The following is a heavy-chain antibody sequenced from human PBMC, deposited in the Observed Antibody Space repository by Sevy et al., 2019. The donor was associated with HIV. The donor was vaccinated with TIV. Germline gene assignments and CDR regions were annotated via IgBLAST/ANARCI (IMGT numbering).Heavy chain of an antibody. CDR1: GGSISSYY. Sequence: SETLSLTCTVSGGSISSYYWSWIRQPPGKGLEWIGYIYYSGSTNYNPSLKSRVNISVETSKNQFSLKLSSVTAADTAVYYCAREGLTYYYGSGSHAAGMDVWGQGTTVTVSS. J-gene: IGHJ6*02. V-gene: IGHV4-59*01. D-gene: IGHD3-10*01. CDR2: IYYSGST. CDR3: AREGLTYYYGSGSHAAGMDV.